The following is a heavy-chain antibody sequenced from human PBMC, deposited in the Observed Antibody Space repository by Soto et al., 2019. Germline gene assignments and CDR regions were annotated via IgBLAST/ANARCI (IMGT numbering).Heavy chain of an antibody. V-gene: IGHV3-74*01. Sequence: EVQLVESGGGLVQPGGSLRLSCVASGFTFSNYWIHWVRHAPGKGLVWVSRINGDGSSTNYADSVKGQFTISRDNAKNTVYLQMNSLRVEDTAVYYCARGARNYYYCACWGQGTLVTVSS. CDR2: INGDGSST. CDR1: GFTFSNYW. D-gene: IGHD1-7*01. CDR3: ARGARNYYYCAC. J-gene: IGHJ4*02.